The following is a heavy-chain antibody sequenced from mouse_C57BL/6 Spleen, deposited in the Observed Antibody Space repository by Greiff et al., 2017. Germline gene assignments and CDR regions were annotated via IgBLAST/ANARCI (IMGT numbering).Heavy chain of an antibody. CDR3: TTPGPYYFAMDY. CDR1: GFNIKDDY. V-gene: IGHV14-4*01. Sequence: EVQLKESGAELVRPGASVKLSCTASGFNIKDDYMHWVKQRPEQGLEWIEWIDPENGDTEYASKFQGKATITADTSSNTAYLQLSSLTSEDTAVYYCTTPGPYYFAMDYWGQGTSVTVSS. J-gene: IGHJ4*01. D-gene: IGHD4-1*01. CDR2: IDPENGDT.